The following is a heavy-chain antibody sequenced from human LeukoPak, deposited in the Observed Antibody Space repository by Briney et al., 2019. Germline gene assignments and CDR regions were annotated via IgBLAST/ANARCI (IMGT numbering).Heavy chain of an antibody. V-gene: IGHV1-46*01. CDR1: GYTFTSYY. J-gene: IGHJ4*02. Sequence: ASVKVSCKASGYTFTSYYMHWVRQAPGQGLEWMGINNPSGGSTSYAQKFQGRVTMTWDTSTSTVYMELSSLRSEDTAVYYCARLQTTVTQGFDYWGQGTLVTVSS. CDR2: NNPSGGST. D-gene: IGHD4-17*01. CDR3: ARLQTTVTQGFDY.